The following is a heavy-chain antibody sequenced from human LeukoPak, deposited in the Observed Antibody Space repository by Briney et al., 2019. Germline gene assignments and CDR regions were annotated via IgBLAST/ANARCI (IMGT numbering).Heavy chain of an antibody. J-gene: IGHJ3*02. CDR1: GYTFTGYY. CDR2: INPNSGGT. V-gene: IGHV1-2*02. CDR3: AREAGATDAFDI. Sequence: ASVKVSCKASGYTFTGYYMHWVRQAPGQGLEWMGWINPNSGGTNYAQKFQGRVTMTRDTSISTAYMELSRLRSDDTAVYYCAREAGATDAFDIWGQGTTVTVFS. D-gene: IGHD1-26*01.